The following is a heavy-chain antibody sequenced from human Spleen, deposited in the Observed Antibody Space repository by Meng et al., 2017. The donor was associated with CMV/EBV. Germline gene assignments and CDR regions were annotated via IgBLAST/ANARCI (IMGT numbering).Heavy chain of an antibody. J-gene: IGHJ6*02. D-gene: IGHD5-18*01. CDR3: ARGTSDTAMVRYFYYAMDV. Sequence: GESLKIYFAASGFTFNTYSMNWVRQAPGKGLEWVSSISSSGSYIVYADSVKGRFTISRDNAENSLYLHLNSLTAVYTAVYYCARGTSDTAMVRYFYYAMDVWGQGTTVTVSS. CDR1: GFTFNTYS. CDR2: ISSSGSYI. V-gene: IGHV3-21*01.